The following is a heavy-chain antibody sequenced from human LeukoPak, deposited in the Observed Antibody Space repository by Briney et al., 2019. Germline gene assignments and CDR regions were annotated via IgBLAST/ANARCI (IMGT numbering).Heavy chain of an antibody. J-gene: IGHJ5*02. CDR2: VYYTGST. D-gene: IGHD6-13*01. V-gene: IGHV4-39*01. CDR3: ARRLSGSSWCDH. Sequence: PSETLSLTCSVSGGSISSGNYYWGWIRQPPGKGLEWIGNVYYTGSTYYNPSLKSRVTISVDTSKNQFSLKLSSLTAADTAVYYCARRLSGSSWCDHWGQGTLVTVSS. CDR1: GGSISSGNYY.